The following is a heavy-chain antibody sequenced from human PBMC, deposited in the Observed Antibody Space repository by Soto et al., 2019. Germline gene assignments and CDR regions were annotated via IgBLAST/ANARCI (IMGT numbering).Heavy chain of an antibody. CDR1: GDSISKTTSY. D-gene: IGHD2-2*01. CDR3: ARRVGSCSGTSCNCWFDP. Sequence: PSETLSLTCSVSGDSISKTTSYWGWIRQPPGKGLEWIGTIHHSGSTYYNPSLMSRVTLSIDKSKNQFSLKLNSVTAADTAVYYCARRVGSCSGTSCNCWFDPWGQGTLVTVSS. V-gene: IGHV4-39*01. CDR2: IHHSGST. J-gene: IGHJ5*02.